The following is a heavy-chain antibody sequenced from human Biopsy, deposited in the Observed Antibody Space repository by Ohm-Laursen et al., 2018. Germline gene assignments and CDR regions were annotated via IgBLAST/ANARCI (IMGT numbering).Heavy chain of an antibody. D-gene: IGHD3-22*01. V-gene: IGHV4-59*07. J-gene: IGHJ5*02. Sequence: SDTLSLTCTVSGGSISSYYWMWIRQPPGKGLEWIGYIHHAQSATYSPSLKSRVTISVDTSKNQFSLKMTSVTAADTAVYYCARGDYFDSNGYFWFDPWGQGTLVTVSS. CDR1: GGSISSYY. CDR3: ARGDYFDSNGYFWFDP. CDR2: IHHAQSA.